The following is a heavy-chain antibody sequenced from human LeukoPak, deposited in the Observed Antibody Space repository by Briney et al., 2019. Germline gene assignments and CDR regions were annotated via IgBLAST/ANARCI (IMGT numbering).Heavy chain of an antibody. J-gene: IGHJ4*02. V-gene: IGHV3-48*03. Sequence: PGGSLRLSCAASEFTFSSYEMNWVRQAPGKGLEWVSYISSSDSTIYYADSVKGRFTISRDNAKNSLYLQMNSLRAEDTAVYYCARGKVFWSGYGYCFDYWGQGTLVTVSS. CDR2: ISSSDSTI. D-gene: IGHD3-3*01. CDR1: EFTFSSYE. CDR3: ARGKVFWSGYGYCFDY.